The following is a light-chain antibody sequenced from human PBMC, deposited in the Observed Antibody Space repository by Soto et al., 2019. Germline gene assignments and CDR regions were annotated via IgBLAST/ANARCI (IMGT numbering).Light chain of an antibody. CDR1: SSDVGGYNY. Sequence: QSVLTQPRSVSGSPGQSVTISCTGTSSDVGGYNYVSWYQQHPGKAPKLMIYDVSKRPSGVPDRFSGSKSGNTASLTISGLQAEDDADYYCCAYAGSYTYVFGTGTKVNV. J-gene: IGLJ1*01. CDR3: CAYAGSYTYV. V-gene: IGLV2-11*01. CDR2: DVS.